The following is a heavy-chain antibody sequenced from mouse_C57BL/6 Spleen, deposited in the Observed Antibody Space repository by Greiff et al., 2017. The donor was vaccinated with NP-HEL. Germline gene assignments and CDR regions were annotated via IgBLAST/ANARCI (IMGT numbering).Heavy chain of an antibody. CDR2: IDPSDSYI. D-gene: IGHD2-1*01. CDR3: ARGGGNYAWFAY. V-gene: IGHV1-69*01. J-gene: IGHJ3*01. Sequence: QVQLQQPGAELVMPGASVKLSCKASGYTFTSYWMHWVKQRPGQGLEWIGEIDPSDSYINYNQKFKGKSTLTVDKSSSTAYMQLSSLTSEDSAVYYCARGGGNYAWFAYWGQGTLVTVSA. CDR1: GYTFTSYW.